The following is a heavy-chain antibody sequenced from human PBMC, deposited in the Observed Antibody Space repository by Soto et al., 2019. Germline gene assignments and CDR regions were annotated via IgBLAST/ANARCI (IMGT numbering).Heavy chain of an antibody. D-gene: IGHD2-15*01. V-gene: IGHV4-59*08. J-gene: IGHJ3*02. CDR3: ARLEGVVVAATNDAFDI. Sequence: SETLSLTCTVSGGSISSYYWSWIRQPPGKGLEWIGYIYYSGSTNYNPSLKSRVTISVDTSKNQFSLKLSSVTAAGTAVYYCARLEGVVVAATNDAFDIWGQGTMVT. CDR1: GGSISSYY. CDR2: IYYSGST.